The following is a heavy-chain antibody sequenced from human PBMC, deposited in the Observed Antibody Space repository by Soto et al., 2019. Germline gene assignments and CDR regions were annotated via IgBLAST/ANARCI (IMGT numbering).Heavy chain of an antibody. J-gene: IGHJ6*02. D-gene: IGHD1-1*01. Sequence: EVQLLESGGGLVQPGGSLRLSCAASGFTFSSYAMSWVRQAPGKGLEWVSAISGSGGSTYYADSVKGRFTISRDNSKKTLDLQMNSLRAEDTAVYYCAKEGESTGTGGDYYGMDVWGQGTTVTVSS. CDR2: ISGSGGST. CDR3: AKEGESTGTGGDYYGMDV. V-gene: IGHV3-23*01. CDR1: GFTFSSYA.